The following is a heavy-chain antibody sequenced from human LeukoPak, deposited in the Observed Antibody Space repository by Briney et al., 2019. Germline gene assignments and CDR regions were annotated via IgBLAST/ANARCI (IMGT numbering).Heavy chain of an antibody. CDR1: GYTFTGYH. V-gene: IGHV1-2*02. D-gene: IGHD6-13*01. CDR3: ARVLAAAGSNYNHYYYYYMDV. J-gene: IGHJ6*03. CDR2: INPNSGGT. Sequence: ASVKVSCKASGYTFTGYHMHWVRQAPGQGLEWMGWINPNSGGTNYAQKFQGRVTMTRDTSISTAYMELSRLRSDDTAVYYCARVLAAAGSNYNHYYYYYMDVWGKGTTVTVSS.